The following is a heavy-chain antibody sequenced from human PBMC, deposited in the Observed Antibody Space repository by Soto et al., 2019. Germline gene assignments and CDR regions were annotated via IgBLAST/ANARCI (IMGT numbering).Heavy chain of an antibody. Sequence: ASVKVSCKASGYTFTGYYMHWVRQAPGQGLEWMGWINPNSGGTNYAQKFQGRVTMTGDTSISTAYMELSRLRSDDTAVYYCARDLAGGYSGYDPLDVWGQGTTVTVSS. CDR1: GYTFTGYY. J-gene: IGHJ6*02. CDR3: ARDLAGGYSGYDPLDV. D-gene: IGHD5-12*01. CDR2: INPNSGGT. V-gene: IGHV1-2*02.